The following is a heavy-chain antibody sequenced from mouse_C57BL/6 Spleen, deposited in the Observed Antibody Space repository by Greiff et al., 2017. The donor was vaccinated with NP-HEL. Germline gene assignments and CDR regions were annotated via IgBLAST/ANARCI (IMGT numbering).Heavy chain of an antibody. V-gene: IGHV14-1*01. Sequence: EVQLQQSGAELVRPGASVKLSCTASGFNIKDYYMHWVKQRPEQGLEWIGRIDPEDGDTEYAPKFQGKATMTADTSSNTAYMQLSSLTSEDTAVYYCTTGDYGSSNWYFDVWGTGTTVTVSS. CDR3: TTGDYGSSNWYFDV. CDR1: GFNIKDYY. D-gene: IGHD1-1*01. CDR2: IDPEDGDT. J-gene: IGHJ1*03.